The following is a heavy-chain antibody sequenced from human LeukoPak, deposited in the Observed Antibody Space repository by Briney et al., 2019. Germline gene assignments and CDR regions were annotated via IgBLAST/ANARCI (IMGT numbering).Heavy chain of an antibody. D-gene: IGHD4-17*01. J-gene: IGHJ6*03. V-gene: IGHV5-51*01. CDR3: ARLRGDYGKYYYCYMDV. Sequence: GESLKISCKASGYSFTTHWIGWVRQMPGKGLEWMGITYPGDSDTRYSPSFQGQVTISADKSISTAYLQWSSLKASDTAMYYCARLRGDYGKYYYCYMDVWGKGTTVTVSS. CDR1: GYSFTTHW. CDR2: TYPGDSDT.